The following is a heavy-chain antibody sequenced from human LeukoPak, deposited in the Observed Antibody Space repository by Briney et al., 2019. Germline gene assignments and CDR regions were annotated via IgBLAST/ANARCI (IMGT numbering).Heavy chain of an antibody. CDR3: ARGFSNLPDDY. CDR1: GFTFSSYG. CDR2: IWYDGSNK. Sequence: GGSLRLSCAASGFTFSSYGMHWVRQAPGKGLEWVAVIWYDGSNKYYADSVKGRFTIPRDNSKNTLYLQMNSLRAEDTAVYYCARGFSNLPDDYWGQGTLVTVSS. D-gene: IGHD5-24*01. J-gene: IGHJ4*02. V-gene: IGHV3-33*01.